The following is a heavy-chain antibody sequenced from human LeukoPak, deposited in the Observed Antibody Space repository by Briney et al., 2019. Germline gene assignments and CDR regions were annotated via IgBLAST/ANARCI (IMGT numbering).Heavy chain of an antibody. J-gene: IGHJ3*02. CDR3: ARDLGRGHGRYAFDI. Sequence: GGSLRLSCAASGFTFSSYWMSWVRQAPGKGLEWVANIKQDGSEKYYVDSVKGRFTISRDNAKNSLYLQMNSLRAEDTAVYYCARDLGRGHGRYAFDIWGQGTMVTVSS. CDR2: IKQDGSEK. V-gene: IGHV3-7*01. CDR1: GFTFSSYW. D-gene: IGHD1-14*01.